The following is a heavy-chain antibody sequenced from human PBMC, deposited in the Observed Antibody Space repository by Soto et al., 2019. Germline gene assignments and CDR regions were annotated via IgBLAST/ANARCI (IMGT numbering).Heavy chain of an antibody. CDR1: GFSLSTSGVG. CDR3: AHMSSSWYRGVNWFDP. J-gene: IGHJ5*02. CDR2: IYWDDDK. V-gene: IGHV2-5*02. D-gene: IGHD6-13*01. Sequence: QITLKESGPTLVKPTQTLTLTCTFSGFSLSTSGVGVGWIRQPPGKALEWLALIYWDDDKRYSPSLKSRLTITKDTSKNQVVITMTNMDPVDTATYYCAHMSSSWYRGVNWFDPWGQGTLVTVSS.